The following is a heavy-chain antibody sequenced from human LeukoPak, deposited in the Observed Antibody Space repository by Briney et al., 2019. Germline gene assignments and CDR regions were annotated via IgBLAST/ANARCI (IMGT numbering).Heavy chain of an antibody. D-gene: IGHD2-21*02. Sequence: GTSVKVSCKASGFTFTSSAMQWVRQARGQRLEWIGWIVVGSGNTGYAQKFQGRVTMTRNTSISTAYMELSSLRSEDTAVYYCARARGVVVTATTTLDIWGQGTMVTVSS. J-gene: IGHJ3*02. CDR3: ARARGVVVTATTTLDI. V-gene: IGHV1-58*02. CDR1: GFTFTSSA. CDR2: IVVGSGNT.